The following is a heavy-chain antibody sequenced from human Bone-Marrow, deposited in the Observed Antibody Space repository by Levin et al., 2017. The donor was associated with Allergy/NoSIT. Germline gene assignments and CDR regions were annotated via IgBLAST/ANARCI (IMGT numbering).Heavy chain of an antibody. J-gene: IGHJ4*02. D-gene: IGHD3-10*01. CDR2: INHSGST. CDR3: ARGLDDSLGAGSLPESLFDGWFGEVLTIGHPY. Sequence: PSETLSLTCAVYGGSFSGYYWSWIRQPPGKGLEWIGEINHSGSTNYNPSLKSRVTISVDTSKNQFSLKLSSVTAADTAVYYCARGLDDSLGAGSLPESLFDGWFGEVLTIGHPYWGQGTLVTVSS. CDR1: GGSFSGYY. V-gene: IGHV4-34*01.